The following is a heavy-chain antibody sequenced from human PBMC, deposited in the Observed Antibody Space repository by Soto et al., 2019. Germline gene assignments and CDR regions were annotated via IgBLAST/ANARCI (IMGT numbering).Heavy chain of an antibody. V-gene: IGHV4-4*02. CDR3: ASGRHRNHLDF. CDR1: GGSLSRSNW. J-gene: IGHJ4*02. CDR2: IYHSGST. Sequence: ETLRLTCAVSGGSLSRSNWCGWVRQPPGKGLEWIGEIYHSGSTNYNPSLKSRVTISVDKSKNYFSLRLSSVTAADTAVYYCASGRHRNHLDFWGQGTPVTVSS.